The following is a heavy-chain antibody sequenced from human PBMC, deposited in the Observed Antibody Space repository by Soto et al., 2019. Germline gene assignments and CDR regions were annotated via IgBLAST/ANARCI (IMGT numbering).Heavy chain of an antibody. CDR3: AIPLGYCSRASCPAEYFQH. Sequence: SETLSLTCTVSGGSISSGGYFWNWIRQHPGEGLEWIGYIYYSANSHYNPSLKSRVTMSVDTSNNQFSLKLTSVTAADTAVYYCAIPLGYCSRASCPAEYFQHWGQGTLVTVSS. J-gene: IGHJ1*01. D-gene: IGHD2-2*01. CDR2: IYYSANS. CDR1: GGSISSGGYF. V-gene: IGHV4-31*03.